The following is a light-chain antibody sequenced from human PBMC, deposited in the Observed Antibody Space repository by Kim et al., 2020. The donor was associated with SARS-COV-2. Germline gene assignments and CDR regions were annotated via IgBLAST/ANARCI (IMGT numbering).Light chain of an antibody. CDR1: QRITND. V-gene: IGKV1-16*01. J-gene: IGKJ5*01. Sequence: GDTDTTTCRANQRITNDMAWFQQKPGKDPKCLIYAASSLQSVVPSRCSGSVSGTEFTLSIHTLQPEEFATYNCLQYHSEPVTFGQGTRLGIK. CDR2: AAS. CDR3: LQYHSEPVT.